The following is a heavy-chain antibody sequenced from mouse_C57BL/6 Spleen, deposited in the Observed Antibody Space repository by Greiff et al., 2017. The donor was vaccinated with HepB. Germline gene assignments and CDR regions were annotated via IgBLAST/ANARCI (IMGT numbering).Heavy chain of an antibody. V-gene: IGHV1-80*01. CDR3: ARGGYGNYLAWFAY. J-gene: IGHJ3*01. D-gene: IGHD2-1*01. CDR2: IYPGDGDT. Sequence: QVQLQQSGAELVKPGASVKISCKASGYAFSSYWMNWVKQRPGKGLEWIGQIYPGDGDTNYNGKFKGKATLTADKSSSTAYMQLSSLTSEDSAVYFCARGGYGNYLAWFAYWGQGTLVTVSA. CDR1: GYAFSSYW.